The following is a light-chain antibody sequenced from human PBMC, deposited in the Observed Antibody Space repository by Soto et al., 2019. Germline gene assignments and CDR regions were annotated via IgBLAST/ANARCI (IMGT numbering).Light chain of an antibody. CDR1: QSVSSSY. V-gene: IGKV3-20*01. J-gene: IGKJ1*01. Sequence: EIVLTQSPGTLSLSPGERXXXXXXXSQSVSSSYLAWYQQKPGQAPRLLIYGASSRATGIPDRFSGSGSGTDFTLTISRLEPEDFAVYYCQQYGSSPITFGQGTKVNIK. CDR3: QQYGSSPIT. CDR2: GAS.